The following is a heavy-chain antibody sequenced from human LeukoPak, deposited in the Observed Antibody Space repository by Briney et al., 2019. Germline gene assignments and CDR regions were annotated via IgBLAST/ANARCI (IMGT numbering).Heavy chain of an antibody. V-gene: IGHV4-59*01. CDR1: GGSISTYY. Sequence: SETLSLTCTVSGGSISTYYWSWIRQPPGKGLEWIGDIYYRGRTNYNPSLKSRVTMSVDTSKNQFSLKLSSVSAADTAVYYCVRDEGILGGAFDIWGQGTMVTVSS. J-gene: IGHJ3*02. CDR3: VRDEGILGGAFDI. CDR2: IYYRGRT. D-gene: IGHD2-15*01.